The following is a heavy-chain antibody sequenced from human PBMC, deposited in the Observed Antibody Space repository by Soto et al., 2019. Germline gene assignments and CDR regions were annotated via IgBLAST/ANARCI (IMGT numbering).Heavy chain of an antibody. Sequence: EVQLVESGGGLVQPGGSLRLSCAASGFTFSSYWMHWVRQAPGKGLVWVSRINSDGSSTSYADSVKGRFTISRDNAKNTLYLQMNSLRAEDTAVYYCAREFCSGGSCYYFDYWGQGTLVTVAS. CDR1: GFTFSSYW. CDR3: AREFCSGGSCYYFDY. CDR2: INSDGSST. J-gene: IGHJ4*02. V-gene: IGHV3-74*01. D-gene: IGHD2-15*01.